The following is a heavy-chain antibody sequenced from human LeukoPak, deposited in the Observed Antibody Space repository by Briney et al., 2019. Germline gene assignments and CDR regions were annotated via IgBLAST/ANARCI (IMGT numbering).Heavy chain of an antibody. J-gene: IGHJ4*02. CDR2: ISYDGSNK. CDR1: GFTFSSYG. V-gene: IGHV3-30*03. CDR3: ARGYGVTRDYYFDY. D-gene: IGHD4-17*01. Sequence: PGGSLRLSCAASGFTFSSYGMHWVRQAPGKGLEWVAVISYDGSNKYYADSVKGRFTISRDNSKNTLYLQMNSVRAEETAVYYCARGYGVTRDYYFDYWGQGTLVTVSS.